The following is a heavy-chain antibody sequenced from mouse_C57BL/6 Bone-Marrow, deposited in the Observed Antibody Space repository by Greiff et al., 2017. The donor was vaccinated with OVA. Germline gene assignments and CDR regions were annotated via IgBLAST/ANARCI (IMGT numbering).Heavy chain of an antibody. D-gene: IGHD1-1*01. CDR2: INYDGSST. V-gene: IGHV5-16*01. J-gene: IGHJ4*01. CDR1: GFTFSDYY. Sequence: EVKVVESEGGLVQPGSSMKLSCTASGFTFSDYYMAWVRQVPEKGLEWVANINYDGSSTYYLDSLKSRFIISRDNAKNILYLQMSSLKSEDTATYYCARGGDYGSSYRYYSAMDYWGQGTSVTVSS. CDR3: ARGGDYGSSYRYYSAMDY.